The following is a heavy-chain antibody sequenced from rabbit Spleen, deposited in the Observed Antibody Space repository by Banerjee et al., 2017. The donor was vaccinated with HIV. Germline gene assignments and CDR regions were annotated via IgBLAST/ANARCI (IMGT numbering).Heavy chain of an antibody. CDR1: GFSFSSSDY. V-gene: IGHV1S40*01. CDR2: INSFSGRP. Sequence: QSLEESGGDLVKPGASLTLTCTASGFSFSSSDYICWVRQALGKGLEWIACINSFSGRPVYATWVNGRFTISKASWTTVTLHMTGLTAADTATYFCARDLPGVIGWNFNLWGQAPWSPS. J-gene: IGHJ4*01. CDR3: ARDLPGVIGWNFNL. D-gene: IGHD1-1*01.